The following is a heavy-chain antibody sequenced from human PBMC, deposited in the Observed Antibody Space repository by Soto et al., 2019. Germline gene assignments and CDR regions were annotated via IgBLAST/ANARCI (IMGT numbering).Heavy chain of an antibody. D-gene: IGHD6-19*01. CDR1: GGSFSGYY. CDR3: AGIQWLGSGNYYYGMDV. V-gene: IGHV4-34*01. CDR2: INHSGST. Sequence: SETLSLTCAVYGGSFSGYYWSWIRQRPGKGLEWIGEINHSGSTNYNPSLKSRVTISVDTSKNQFSLKLSSVTAADTAVYYCAGIQWLGSGNYYYGMDVWGQGTTVTVSS. J-gene: IGHJ6*02.